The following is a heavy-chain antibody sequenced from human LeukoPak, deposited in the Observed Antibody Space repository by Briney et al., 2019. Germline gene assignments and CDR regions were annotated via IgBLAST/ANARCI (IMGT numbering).Heavy chain of an antibody. D-gene: IGHD2-15*01. CDR1: GYTFTSYY. J-gene: IGHJ6*03. Sequence: ASVKVSCKASGYTFTSYYMHWVRQAPGQGLEWMGIINPSGGSTSYAQKFQGRVTMTRDMYTSTVYMELSSLRSEDTAVYYCARDGLVVAASGDYYYYMDVWGKGTTVTVSS. CDR3: ARDGLVVAASGDYYYYMDV. V-gene: IGHV1-46*01. CDR2: INPSGGST.